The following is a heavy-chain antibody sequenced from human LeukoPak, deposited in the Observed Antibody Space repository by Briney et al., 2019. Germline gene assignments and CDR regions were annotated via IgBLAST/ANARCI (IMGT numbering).Heavy chain of an antibody. J-gene: IGHJ6*03. CDR1: GGSISSSNW. CDR2: IYHSGST. CDR3: ARVLPGGSYYMDV. D-gene: IGHD3-16*01. V-gene: IGHV4-4*02. Sequence: PSETLSLTCAVSGGSISSSNWYSWVRQPPGKGLEWIGEIYHSGSTNYNPSLKSRVTISVDKSKNQFSLKLSSVTTADTAVYYCARVLPGGSYYMDVWGKGTTVTVSS.